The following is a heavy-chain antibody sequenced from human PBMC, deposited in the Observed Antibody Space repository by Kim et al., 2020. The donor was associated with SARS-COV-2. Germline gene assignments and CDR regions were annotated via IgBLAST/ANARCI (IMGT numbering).Heavy chain of an antibody. D-gene: IGHD3-22*01. Sequence: SVKVSCKASGFTFTSSAVQWVRQARGQRLEWIGWIVVGSGNTNYAQKFQERVTITRDMSTSTAYMELSSLRSEDTAVYYCAADKTAGLDYYDSSGYYSAEYFQHWGQGTLVTVSS. J-gene: IGHJ1*01. CDR3: AADKTAGLDYYDSSGYYSAEYFQH. CDR2: IVVGSGNT. V-gene: IGHV1-58*01. CDR1: GFTFTSSA.